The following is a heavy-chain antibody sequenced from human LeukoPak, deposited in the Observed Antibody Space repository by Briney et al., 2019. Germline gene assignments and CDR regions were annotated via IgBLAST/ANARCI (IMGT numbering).Heavy chain of an antibody. CDR2: IYSGGST. CDR3: ARGDDAFDI. V-gene: IGHV3-66*01. J-gene: IGHJ3*02. D-gene: IGHD1-1*01. Sequence: GGSLRLSCAASGFTFSSYNMNWVRQAPGKGLEWVSVIYSGGSTYYADSVKGRFTISRDNAKNSLYLQMDSLRAEDTAVYYCARGDDAFDIWGQGTMVTVSS. CDR1: GFTFSSYN.